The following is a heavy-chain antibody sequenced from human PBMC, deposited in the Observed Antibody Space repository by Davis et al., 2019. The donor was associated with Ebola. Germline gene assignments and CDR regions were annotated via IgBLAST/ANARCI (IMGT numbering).Heavy chain of an antibody. V-gene: IGHV4-61*01. CDR1: GDSVSSGRFH. Sequence: MPSETLSLPCSVSGDSVSSGRFHWTWIRQPPGKGLEWIGYIYSGGSINYNPSLRTRVTISVDTSKNQFSLKLSSVTAADTAVYYCAREAWYYYDSSGYYPRWFDPWGQGTLVTVSS. CDR3: AREAWYYYDSSGYYPRWFDP. D-gene: IGHD3-22*01. CDR2: IYSGGSI. J-gene: IGHJ5*02.